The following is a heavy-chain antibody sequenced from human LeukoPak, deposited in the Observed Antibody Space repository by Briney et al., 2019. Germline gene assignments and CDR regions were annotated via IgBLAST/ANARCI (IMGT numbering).Heavy chain of an antibody. J-gene: IGHJ4*02. V-gene: IGHV4-39*01. CDR3: ARPLTRGGTYYV. CDR2: VYYDGSA. CDR1: GDSIRSSIYY. D-gene: IGHD1-26*01. Sequence: PSETLSLTCGVSGDSIRSSIYYWGWIRQPPGKGLEWIGGVYYDGSAYYNPSLKSRVTISVDTSKNQLSLKLSSVTAADTAVYYCARPLTRGGTYYVWGQGTLVTVSS.